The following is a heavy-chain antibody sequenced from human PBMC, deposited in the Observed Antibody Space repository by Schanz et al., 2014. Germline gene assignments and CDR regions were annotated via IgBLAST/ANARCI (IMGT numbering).Heavy chain of an antibody. J-gene: IGHJ4*02. CDR2: ISGGGGTT. D-gene: IGHD6-13*01. CDR3: VSQTGSPNY. Sequence: EVHLLESGGGLVEPGGSLRLSCAASGFTFSSYAMSWVRQAPGKGLEWVSAISGGGGTTYYADSVKGRFTISRDNSKNTLYLQMNSLRVEDTAVYFCVSQTGSPNYWGQGTLVTVSS. CDR1: GFTFSSYA. V-gene: IGHV3-23*01.